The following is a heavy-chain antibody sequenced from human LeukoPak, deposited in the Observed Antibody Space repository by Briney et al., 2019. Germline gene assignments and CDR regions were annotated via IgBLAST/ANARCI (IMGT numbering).Heavy chain of an antibody. CDR3: AKAYYDILTGWGGNALGI. Sequence: TGGSLRLSCVASGFTFSSYGMHWVRQAPGKGLEWVAVISYDGSNKNYADSVKGRFTVSRDNSKNTLHLQMNSLRAEDTAVYHCAKAYYDILTGWGGNALGIWGQGTMVTVSS. D-gene: IGHD3-9*01. J-gene: IGHJ3*02. CDR2: ISYDGSNK. V-gene: IGHV3-30*18. CDR1: GFTFSSYG.